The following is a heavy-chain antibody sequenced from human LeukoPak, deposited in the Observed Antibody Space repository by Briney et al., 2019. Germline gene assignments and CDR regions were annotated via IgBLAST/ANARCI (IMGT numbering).Heavy chain of an antibody. Sequence: SQTLSLTCTVSGGSISSGGYSWSWIPPHPGKGLEWIGYIYYSGSTYYNPSLNSRVTRAVDTSKYQFSLKLSSVTAADTAVYYCARDESSGHFDYWGQGTLVTVSS. CDR1: GGSISSGGYS. J-gene: IGHJ4*02. CDR3: ARDESSGHFDY. V-gene: IGHV4-31*03. D-gene: IGHD5-12*01. CDR2: IYYSGST.